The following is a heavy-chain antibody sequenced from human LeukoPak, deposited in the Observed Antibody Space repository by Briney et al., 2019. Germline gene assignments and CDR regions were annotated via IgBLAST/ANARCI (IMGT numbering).Heavy chain of an antibody. CDR1: GGSISSSSYY. J-gene: IGHJ4*02. V-gene: IGHV4-39*01. Sequence: PSETLSLTCTVSGGSISSSSYYWGWIRQPPGKGLEWLGSIYYSGSTYYNPSLKSRVTISVDTSKNQFSLKLSSVTAADTAVYYCARGVRYYEPFDYWGQGTLVTVSS. CDR2: IYYSGST. CDR3: ARGVRYYEPFDY. D-gene: IGHD3-16*01.